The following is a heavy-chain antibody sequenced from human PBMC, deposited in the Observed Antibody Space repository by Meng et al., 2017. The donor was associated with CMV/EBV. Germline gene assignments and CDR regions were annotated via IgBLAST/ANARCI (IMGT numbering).Heavy chain of an antibody. J-gene: IGHJ4*02. V-gene: IGHV3-23*01. CDR3: AKDDFWSGYYAGVLQY. CDR2: ISGSGGST. Sequence: GESLKISCAAAGVTFSSYAMSWVRQAPGEGLEWVSAISGSGGSTYYADSVKGRFTITRDNSKNTLYLQMNSLRAEDTAVYYCAKDDFWSGYYAGVLQYWGQGTLVTVSS. CDR1: GVTFSSYA. D-gene: IGHD3-3*01.